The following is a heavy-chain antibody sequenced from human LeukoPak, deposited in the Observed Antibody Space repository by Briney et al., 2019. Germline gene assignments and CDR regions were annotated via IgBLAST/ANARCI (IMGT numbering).Heavy chain of an antibody. CDR2: MNPKTGDR. V-gene: IGHV1-2*02. Sequence: ASVKVSCKASGYTFTGYYVQWVRQAPGQGLEWMGWMNPKTGDRKYAQKYQGRVSMTRATSISTAYMELSSLSSDDTAVYYCARELEGIVVVPAAYFDYWGQGTLVTVSS. J-gene: IGHJ4*02. D-gene: IGHD2-2*01. CDR3: ARELEGIVVVPAAYFDY. CDR1: GYTFTGYY.